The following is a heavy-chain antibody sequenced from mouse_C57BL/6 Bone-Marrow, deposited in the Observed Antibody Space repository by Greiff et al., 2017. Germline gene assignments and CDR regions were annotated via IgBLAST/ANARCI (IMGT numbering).Heavy chain of an antibody. CDR2: IDPENGDT. J-gene: IGHJ4*01. V-gene: IGHV14-4*01. CDR1: GFNIKDDY. D-gene: IGHD2-4*01. CDR3: TNGFYYDYDGRVYYYAMDY. Sequence: EVQLQQSGAELVRPGASVKLSCTASGFNIKDDYMHWVKQRPEQGLEWIGWIDPENGDTEYASKFQGKATITADTSSNTAYLQLSSLTSEDTAVYYCTNGFYYDYDGRVYYYAMDYWGQGTSVTVSS.